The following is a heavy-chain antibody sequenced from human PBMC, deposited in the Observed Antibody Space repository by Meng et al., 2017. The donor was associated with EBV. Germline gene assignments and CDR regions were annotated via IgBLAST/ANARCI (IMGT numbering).Heavy chain of an antibody. D-gene: IGHD6-13*01. CDR1: GGTFSSYA. J-gene: IGHJ4*02. Sequence: QAQLVQSGDEVKEPGSSGKVSCKASGGTFSSYAISWVRKAPGQGLEWMGGIIPIFGTANYAQKFQGRVTITADKSTSTAYMELSSLRSEDTAVYYCARAEIAAAGRLDYWGQGTLVTVSS. CDR3: ARAEIAAAGRLDY. CDR2: IIPIFGTA. V-gene: IGHV1-69*06.